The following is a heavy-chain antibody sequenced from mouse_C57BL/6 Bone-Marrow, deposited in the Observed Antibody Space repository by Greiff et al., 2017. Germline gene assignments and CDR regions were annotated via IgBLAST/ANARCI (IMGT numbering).Heavy chain of an antibody. J-gene: IGHJ4*01. CDR2: IYPRSGNT. Sequence: QVQLQPSGAELARPGASVKLSCKASGYTFTSYGISWVKQRTGQGLEWIGEIYPRSGNTYYNEKFKGKATLTADKSSSTAYMELRSLTSEDSAVYFCARPPEEDYAMDYWGQGTSVTVSS. V-gene: IGHV1-81*01. CDR1: GYTFTSYG. CDR3: ARPPEEDYAMDY.